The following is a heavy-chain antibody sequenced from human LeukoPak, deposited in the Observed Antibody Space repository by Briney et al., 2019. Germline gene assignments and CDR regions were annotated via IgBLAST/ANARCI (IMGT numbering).Heavy chain of an antibody. CDR1: GFTFSGYS. CDR3: ARTTYYYGSGSYYECDY. D-gene: IGHD3-10*01. CDR2: ISSSSSYI. J-gene: IGHJ4*02. V-gene: IGHV3-21*01. Sequence: GGSLRLSCAASGFTFSGYSMNWVRQAPGKGLEWVSSISSSSSYIYYADSVKGRFTISRDNAKNSLYLQMNSLRAEDTAVYYCARTTYYYGSGSYYECDYWGQGTLVTVSS.